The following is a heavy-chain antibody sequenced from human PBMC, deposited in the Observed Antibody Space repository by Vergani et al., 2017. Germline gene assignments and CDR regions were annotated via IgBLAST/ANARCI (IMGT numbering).Heavy chain of an antibody. D-gene: IGHD3-22*01. V-gene: IGHV4-59*01. CDR1: GGSISSYY. CDR3: ARDSSGYYYAYWYFDL. J-gene: IGHJ2*01. CDR2: IYYSGST. Sequence: QVQLQESGPGLVKPSQTLSLTCTVSGGSISSYYWSWIRQPPGKGLEWIGYIYYSGSTNYNPSLKSRVTISVDTSKNQFSLKLSSVTAADTAVYYCARDSSGYYYAYWYFDLWGRGTLVTVSS.